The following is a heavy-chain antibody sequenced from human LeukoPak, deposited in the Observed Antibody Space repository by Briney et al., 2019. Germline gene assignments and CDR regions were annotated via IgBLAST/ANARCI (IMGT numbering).Heavy chain of an antibody. V-gene: IGHV3-7*01. CDR2: INPDGSEK. D-gene: IGHD5-18*01. J-gene: IGHJ3*02. CDR1: RFTFNKYY. Sequence: PGGSLRLSCVASRFTFNKYYMSWVRQAPGKGLQWVANINPDGSEKYYVDSVKGRFTISRDNAKNSLYLQMNSLRAEDTAVYYCARWRYRGYSYGSPRAAFDIWGQGTMVTVSS. CDR3: ARWRYRGYSYGSPRAAFDI.